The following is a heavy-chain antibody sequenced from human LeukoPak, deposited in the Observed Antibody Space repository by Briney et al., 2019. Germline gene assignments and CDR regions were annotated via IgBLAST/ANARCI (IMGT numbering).Heavy chain of an antibody. V-gene: IGHV1-69*13. D-gene: IGHD1-26*01. Sequence: GASVKVSCKASGGTFSSYAISWVRQAPGQGLEWMGGIIPIFGTANYAQKFQGRVTITADESTSTAYMELSSLRSEDTAVYYCAAGLSLGATDPFDYWGQETLVTVSS. J-gene: IGHJ4*02. CDR1: GGTFSSYA. CDR2: IIPIFGTA. CDR3: AAGLSLGATDPFDY.